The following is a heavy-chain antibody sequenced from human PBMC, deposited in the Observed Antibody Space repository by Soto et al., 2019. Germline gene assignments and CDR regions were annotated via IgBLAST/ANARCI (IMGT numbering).Heavy chain of an antibody. D-gene: IGHD4-4*01. J-gene: IGHJ6*02. CDR1: GVTFSSYA. Sequence: SVKVSCKASGVTFSSYAISWVRQAPGQGLEWMGGIIPIFGTANYAQKFQGRVTITADESTSTAYMELSSLRSEDTAVYYCARMGQDYSNYYGMDVWGQGTTVTVSS. CDR3: ARMGQDYSNYYGMDV. CDR2: IIPIFGTA. V-gene: IGHV1-69*13.